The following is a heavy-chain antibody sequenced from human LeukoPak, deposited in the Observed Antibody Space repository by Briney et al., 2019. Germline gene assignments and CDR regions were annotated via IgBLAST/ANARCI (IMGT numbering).Heavy chain of an antibody. D-gene: IGHD2-2*01. V-gene: IGHV4-61*02. CDR1: GGSISSGSYY. CDR3: ARAKNKYCSSTSCYFGYFDY. J-gene: IGHJ4*02. CDR2: IYTSGRT. Sequence: PSQTLSLTCTVSGGSISSGSYYWRWIRQPAGKGLEWIGRIYTSGRTNYNPSLKSRVTISVDTSKNQFSLKLSSVTAADTAVYYCARAKNKYCSSTSCYFGYFDYWGQGTLVTVSS.